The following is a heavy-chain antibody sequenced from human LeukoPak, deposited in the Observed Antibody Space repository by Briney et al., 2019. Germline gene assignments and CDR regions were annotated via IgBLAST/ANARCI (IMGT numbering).Heavy chain of an antibody. CDR3: ARAKALGYCSGGSCYPRGFDP. Sequence: PSETLSLTCAVYGGSFSGYYWSWIRQPPGKGLEWIGEINHSGSTNYNPSLKSRVTISADTSKNQFSLKLSSVTAADTAVYYCARAKALGYCSGGSCYPRGFDPWGQGTLVTVSS. D-gene: IGHD2-15*01. V-gene: IGHV4-34*01. CDR1: GGSFSGYY. CDR2: INHSGST. J-gene: IGHJ5*02.